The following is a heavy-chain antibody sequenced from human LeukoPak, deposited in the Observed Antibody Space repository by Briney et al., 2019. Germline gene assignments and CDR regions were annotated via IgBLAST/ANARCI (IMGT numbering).Heavy chain of an antibody. D-gene: IGHD1-26*01. Sequence: PSETLSLTCAVYVESFSVYYWSWIPQPPGKGLEWIGEINHGGSTNYNPSLKSRVTISVDTSKNQFSQQVSPVSAADTAVYYCPRWGGTLPRDYWGQGTLVTVSS. V-gene: IGHV4-34*01. CDR3: PRWGGTLPRDY. CDR1: VESFSVYY. J-gene: IGHJ4*02. CDR2: INHGGST.